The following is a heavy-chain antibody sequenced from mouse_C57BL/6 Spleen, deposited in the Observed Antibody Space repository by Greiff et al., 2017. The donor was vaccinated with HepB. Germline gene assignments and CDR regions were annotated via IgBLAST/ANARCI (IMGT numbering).Heavy chain of an antibody. J-gene: IGHJ3*01. Sequence: QVQLQQSGAELVRPGTSVKVSCKASGYAFTNYLIEWVKQRPGQGLEWIGVINPGSGGTNYNEKFKGKATLTADKSSSTAYMQLSSLTSEDSAVYFCARWDDDDGGFAYWGQGTLVTVSA. D-gene: IGHD2-4*01. CDR1: GYAFTNYL. CDR2: INPGSGGT. V-gene: IGHV1-54*01. CDR3: ARWDDDDGGFAY.